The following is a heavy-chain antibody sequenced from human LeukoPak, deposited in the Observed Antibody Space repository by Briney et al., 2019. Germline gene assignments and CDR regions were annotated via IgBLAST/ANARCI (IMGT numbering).Heavy chain of an antibody. D-gene: IGHD3-9*01. Sequence: GGSLRLSCAASGXTFSSYSMNWVRQAPGKGLEWVSYISSSSSTIYYADSVKGRFTISRDNAKNSLYLQMNSLRDEDTAVYYCAREQSYDILTGYPSYGMDVWGQGTTVTVSS. CDR2: ISSSSSTI. J-gene: IGHJ6*02. V-gene: IGHV3-48*02. CDR1: GXTFSSYS. CDR3: AREQSYDILTGYPSYGMDV.